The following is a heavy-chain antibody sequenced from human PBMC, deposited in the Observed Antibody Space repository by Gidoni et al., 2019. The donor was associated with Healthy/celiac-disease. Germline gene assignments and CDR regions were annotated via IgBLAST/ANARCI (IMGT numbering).Heavy chain of an antibody. D-gene: IGHD1-26*01. CDR3: AREGGVGATGAFDI. Sequence: EVQLVESGGGLVQPGGSLRLSCAASGFTFSSYDMHWVRQATGKGLVWVSAIGTAGDPYYPGSVKGRFTISRENAKNSLYLQMNSLRAGDTAVYYCAREGGVGATGAFDIWGQGTMVTVSS. V-gene: IGHV3-13*05. J-gene: IGHJ3*02. CDR2: IGTAGDP. CDR1: GFTFSSYD.